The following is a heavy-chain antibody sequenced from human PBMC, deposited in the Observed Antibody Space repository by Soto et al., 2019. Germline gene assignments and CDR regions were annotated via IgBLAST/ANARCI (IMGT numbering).Heavy chain of an antibody. CDR2: INDDGSST. Sequence: GGSLRLSCAASGFTFSRHWMHWVRQAPGKGPVWVSRINDDGSSTKYADSVKGRFTIARDNAKNTVFLQMSSLRAEDTAVYYCAREVIAATGTIRWFDPWGQGTLVTVSS. D-gene: IGHD6-25*01. CDR1: GFTFSRHW. CDR3: AREVIAATGTIRWFDP. V-gene: IGHV3-74*03. J-gene: IGHJ5*02.